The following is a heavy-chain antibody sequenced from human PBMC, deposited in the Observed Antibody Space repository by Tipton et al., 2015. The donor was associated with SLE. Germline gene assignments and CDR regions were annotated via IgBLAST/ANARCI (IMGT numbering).Heavy chain of an antibody. Sequence: QLVQSGGGLIQPGGSLRLSCAASGFTVSSNYMSWVRQAPGKGPEWVSVIYSGGSTYYADSVKGRFTISRDNSKNTLYLQMNSLRAEDTAVYYCARGDYGDYVGAFDIWGQGTMVTVSS. CDR3: ARGDYGDYVGAFDI. D-gene: IGHD4-17*01. J-gene: IGHJ3*02. CDR2: IYSGGST. V-gene: IGHV3-53*01. CDR1: GFTVSSNY.